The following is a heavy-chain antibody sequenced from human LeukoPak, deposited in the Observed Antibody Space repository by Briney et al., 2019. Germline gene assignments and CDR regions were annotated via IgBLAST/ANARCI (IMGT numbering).Heavy chain of an antibody. CDR3: IAAAGDNYYYYGMDV. J-gene: IGHJ6*04. D-gene: IGHD6-13*01. V-gene: IGHV3-64D*06. CDR1: GFTFSSYA. CDR2: ISSNGGST. Sequence: GGSLRPSCSASGFTFSSYAMHWVRQAPGKGLEYVSAISSNGGSTYYADSVKGRFTISRDNSKNTLYLQMSSLRAEDTAVYYCIAAAGDNYYYYGMDVWGKGTTVTVSS.